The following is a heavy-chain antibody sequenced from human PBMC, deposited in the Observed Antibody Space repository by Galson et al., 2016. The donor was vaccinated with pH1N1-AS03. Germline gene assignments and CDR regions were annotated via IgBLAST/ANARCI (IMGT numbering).Heavy chain of an antibody. D-gene: IGHD6-13*01. Sequence: SLRLSCAASGFTFSSYAMYWVRQAPGKGLEYVSAISGNGVSTYYANSVKGRFTISRDNSKNTLFLQMGSLRPEDRAVYYCARGPVSYSNYWFPPPDYWGQGTLVTVSS. V-gene: IGHV3-64*01. CDR1: GFTFSSYA. J-gene: IGHJ4*02. CDR2: ISGNGVST. CDR3: ARGPVSYSNYWFPPPDY.